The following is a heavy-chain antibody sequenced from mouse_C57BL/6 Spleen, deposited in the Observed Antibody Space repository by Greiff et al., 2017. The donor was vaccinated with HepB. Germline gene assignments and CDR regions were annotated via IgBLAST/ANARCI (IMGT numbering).Heavy chain of an antibody. CDR3: ASKGCGSSWYVDV. V-gene: IGHV1-18*01. Sequence: VQLKQSGPELVKPGASVKIPCKASGYTFTDYNMDWVKQSHGKSLEWIGDINPNNGGTIYNQKFKGKATLTVDKSSSTAYMELRSLTSEDTAVYYCASKGCGSSWYVDVWGTGTTVTVSS. CDR2: INPNNGGT. D-gene: IGHD1-1*01. CDR1: GYTFTDYN. J-gene: IGHJ1*03.